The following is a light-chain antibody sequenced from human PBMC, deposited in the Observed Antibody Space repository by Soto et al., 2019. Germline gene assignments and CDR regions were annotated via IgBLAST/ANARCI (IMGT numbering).Light chain of an antibody. Sequence: QSALTQPASVSGSPGQSITISCTGTSSDVGGYKYVSWYQQHPGKAPKLMIYEVSNRPSGVSNRFSGSRSGNTASLTISGLQTEDEADYYCSSYTSSRSRVFGGGTKLTVL. CDR3: SSYTSSRSRV. CDR2: EVS. J-gene: IGLJ3*02. V-gene: IGLV2-14*01. CDR1: SSDVGGYKY.